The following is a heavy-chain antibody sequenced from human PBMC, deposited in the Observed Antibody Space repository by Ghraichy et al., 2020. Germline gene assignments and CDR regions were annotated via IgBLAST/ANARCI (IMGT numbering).Heavy chain of an antibody. Sequence: SVKVSCKASGGTFSSYAISWVRQAPGQGLEWMGRIIPILGIANYAQKFQGRVTITADKSTSTAYMELSSLRSEDTAVYYCARDGRWLQLRSWFDPWGQGTLVTVSS. CDR1: GGTFSSYA. D-gene: IGHD5-24*01. CDR3: ARDGRWLQLRSWFDP. CDR2: IIPILGIA. V-gene: IGHV1-69*04. J-gene: IGHJ5*02.